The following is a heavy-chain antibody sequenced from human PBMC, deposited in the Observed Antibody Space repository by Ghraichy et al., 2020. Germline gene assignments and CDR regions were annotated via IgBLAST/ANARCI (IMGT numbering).Heavy chain of an antibody. CDR3: ARASDCSGGSCYSFFPPLPYGMDV. Sequence: SVKVSCKASGGTFSSYAISWVRQAPGQGLEWMGGIIPIFGTANYAQKFQGRVTITADESTSTAYMELSSLRSEDTAVYYCARASDCSGGSCYSFFPPLPYGMDVWGQGTTVTVSS. CDR1: GGTFSSYA. V-gene: IGHV1-69*13. CDR2: IIPIFGTA. J-gene: IGHJ6*02. D-gene: IGHD2-15*01.